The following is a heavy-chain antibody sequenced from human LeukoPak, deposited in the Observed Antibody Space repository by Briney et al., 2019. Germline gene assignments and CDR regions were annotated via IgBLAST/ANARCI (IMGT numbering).Heavy chain of an antibody. CDR3: ANAYSPDY. J-gene: IGHJ4*02. CDR2: ISASSDST. V-gene: IGHV3-23*01. Sequence: GGSLRLSCAASGFTFNSFGMSWVRHAPGKGLEWVSSISASSDSTDYADSVKGRFTISRDNSKNTLFLQMNSLRAEDTALYYCANAYSPDYWGQGTLVTVSS. CDR1: GFTFNSFG. D-gene: IGHD3-16*01.